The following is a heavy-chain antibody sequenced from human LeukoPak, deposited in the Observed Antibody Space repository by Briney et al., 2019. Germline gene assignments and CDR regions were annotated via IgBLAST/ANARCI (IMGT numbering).Heavy chain of an antibody. J-gene: IGHJ4*02. CDR1: GGTFSSYA. V-gene: IGHV1-69*05. Sequence: SVKDSCKASGGTFSSYAISWVRQAPGQGLEWMGGIIPIFGTANYAQKFQGRVTITTDESTSTAYMELSSLRSEDTAVYYCASSVHVPGPFDYWGQGTLVTVSS. CDR2: IIPIFGTA. D-gene: IGHD3-10*01. CDR3: ASSVHVPGPFDY.